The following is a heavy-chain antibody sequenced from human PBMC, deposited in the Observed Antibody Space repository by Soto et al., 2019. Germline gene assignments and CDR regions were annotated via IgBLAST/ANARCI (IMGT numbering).Heavy chain of an antibody. J-gene: IGHJ4*02. CDR2: INPNSGGT. CDR3: ARDLVAARPNICHY. Sequence: ASVKVSFKASGYTFTGYYMHWVRQAPGQGLEWMGWINPNSGGTNYAQKFQGRVTMTRDTSISTAYMELSRLRSDDTAVYYCARDLVAARPNICHYWGQGTLVTVSS. CDR1: GYTFTGYY. D-gene: IGHD6-6*01. V-gene: IGHV1-2*02.